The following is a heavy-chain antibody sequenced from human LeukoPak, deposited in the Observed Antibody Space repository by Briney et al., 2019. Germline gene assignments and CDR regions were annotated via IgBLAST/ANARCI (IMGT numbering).Heavy chain of an antibody. CDR2: IYSSGST. Sequence: SETLSLTCNVSGGSIRGYYWSWIRQPPGKGLEWIGYIYSSGSTYYNPSLKSRVTISVDTSKNQFSLKLSSVTAADTAVYYCARSRYSGTYYDYWGQGTLVTVSS. CDR3: ARSRYSGTYYDY. J-gene: IGHJ4*02. V-gene: IGHV4-59*08. D-gene: IGHD1-26*01. CDR1: GGSIRGYY.